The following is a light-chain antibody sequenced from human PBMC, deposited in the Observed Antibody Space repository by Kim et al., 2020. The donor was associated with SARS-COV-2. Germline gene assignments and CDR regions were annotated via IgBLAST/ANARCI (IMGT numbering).Light chain of an antibody. V-gene: IGLV1-44*01. J-gene: IGLJ1*01. CDR1: SSNIGSST. Sequence: QLVLTQPPSASGTPGQTVTIPCSGSSSNIGSSTVNWFQQLPGMAPKLLIYNNYQRPSGVPDRFSGSKSGTSASLAISGLQSGDEADYYCSAWDDSLGGRYVFGTGTKVTVL. CDR3: SAWDDSLGGRYV. CDR2: NNY.